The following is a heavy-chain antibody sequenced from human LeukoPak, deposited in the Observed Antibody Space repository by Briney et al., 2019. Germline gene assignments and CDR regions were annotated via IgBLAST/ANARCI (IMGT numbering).Heavy chain of an antibody. J-gene: IGHJ4*02. CDR2: IYSGGST. D-gene: IGHD3-10*01. CDR1: GFTVSSNY. Sequence: GGSLRLSCAASGFTVSSNYMSWVRQAPGKGLEWVSVIYSGGSTYYADSVKGRFTISRDNTKNTLYLQMNSLRAEDTAVYYCARTDGSGSYLYAYWGQGTLVTVSS. V-gene: IGHV3-66*01. CDR3: ARTDGSGSYLYAY.